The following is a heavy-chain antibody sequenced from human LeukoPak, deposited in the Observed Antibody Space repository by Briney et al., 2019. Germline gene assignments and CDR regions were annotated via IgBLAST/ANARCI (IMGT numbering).Heavy chain of an antibody. Sequence: SETLSLTCAVYGGSFSGYYWSWIRQPPGKGLERIGEINHSGSTNYNPSLKSRVTISVDTSKNQFSLKLSSVTAADTAVYYCARQEEYYGLGSYYDYWGQGTLVTVSS. CDR2: INHSGST. D-gene: IGHD3-10*01. CDR3: ARQEEYYGLGSYYDY. V-gene: IGHV4-34*01. CDR1: GGSFSGYY. J-gene: IGHJ4*02.